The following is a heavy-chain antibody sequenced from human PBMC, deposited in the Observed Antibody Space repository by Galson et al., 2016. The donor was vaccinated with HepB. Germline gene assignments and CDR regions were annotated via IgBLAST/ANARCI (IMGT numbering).Heavy chain of an antibody. D-gene: IGHD2-15*01. J-gene: IGHJ4*02. CDR1: GDSVTSNSYY. Sequence: GDSVTSNSYYWSWIRQPAGKGLEWIGHIYTSGSTNYNPSLKSRVTISADTSTNEFSLKLSSVTAADTAVYYCASGYCSGGSCYFDSWGQGTLVTVSS. V-gene: IGHV4-61*09. CDR2: IYTSGST. CDR3: ASGYCSGGSCYFDS.